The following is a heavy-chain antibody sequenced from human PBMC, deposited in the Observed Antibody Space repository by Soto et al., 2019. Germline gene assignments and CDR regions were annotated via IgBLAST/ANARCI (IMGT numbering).Heavy chain of an antibody. V-gene: IGHV3-13*01. CDR2: IVTAGDT. J-gene: IGHJ4*02. CDR1: GFTFSSYD. D-gene: IGHD2-15*01. Sequence: GGSLRLSCAASGFTFSSYDMHWVRQATGKGLEWVSAIVTAGDTYYPGSVKGRFSISRENAKNSLYPQMNSLRAGDTAVYYCATAAGGGYDYPGQGTLVTLPS. CDR3: ATAAGGGYDY.